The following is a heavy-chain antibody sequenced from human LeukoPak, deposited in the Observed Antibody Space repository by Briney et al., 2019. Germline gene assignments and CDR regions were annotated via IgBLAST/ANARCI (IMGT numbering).Heavy chain of an antibody. J-gene: IGHJ4*02. D-gene: IGHD5-12*01. Sequence: SETLSLTCAVYGGSFSGYYWSWIRQPPGKGLEWIGEINHSGSTNYNPSLKSRVTISVDTSKNQFSLKLSSVTAADTAVYYCARGRYSGRYSWGQGTLVTVSS. V-gene: IGHV4-34*01. CDR3: ARGRYSGRYS. CDR1: GGSFSGYY. CDR2: INHSGST.